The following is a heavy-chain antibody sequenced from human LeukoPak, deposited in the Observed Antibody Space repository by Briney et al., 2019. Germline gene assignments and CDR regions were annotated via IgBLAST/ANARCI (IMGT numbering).Heavy chain of an antibody. CDR3: ARVTYYYDSSGYYSHFVFDY. CDR1: GGSFSGYY. V-gene: IGHV4-34*01. CDR2: INHSGST. Sequence: PSETLSLTCAVYGGSFSGYYWSWIRQPPGKGLEWIGEINHSGSTNYNPSLKSRVTISVDTSKNQFSLKLSSVTAADTAVYYCARVTYYYDSSGYYSHFVFDYWGQGTLVTVSS. J-gene: IGHJ4*02. D-gene: IGHD3-22*01.